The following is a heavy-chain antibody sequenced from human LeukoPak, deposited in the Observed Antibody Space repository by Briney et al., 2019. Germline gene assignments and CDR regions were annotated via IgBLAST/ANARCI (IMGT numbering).Heavy chain of an antibody. CDR1: ADSVSSNIAA. CDR2: TYSRSKWYN. D-gene: IGHD6-19*01. V-gene: IGHV6-1*01. CDR3: ARSIAVAGNYFDY. Sequence: SQTLSLTCAISADSVSSNIAAWNWIRQSPSRGLEWLRRTYSRSKWYNDYAVSVKSRITINPDTSKNQFSLQLNSVTPGDTAVYYCARSIAVAGNYFDYWGQGTLVTVSS. J-gene: IGHJ4*02.